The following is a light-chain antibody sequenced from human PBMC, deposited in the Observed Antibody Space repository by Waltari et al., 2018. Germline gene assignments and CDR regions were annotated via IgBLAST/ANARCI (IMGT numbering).Light chain of an antibody. CDR3: CSYAGNYIWV. CDR1: SSDIGRYDL. V-gene: IGLV2-23*02. CDR2: DVN. Sequence: QSALTQPPAVSGSPGQSVTITCTGASSDIGRYDLVSWYQQHPGNAPKLVISDVNKRPSGVSDRFSGSKSGDTASLTISGLHFEDESDYYCCSYAGNYIWVFGGGTRLTVL. J-gene: IGLJ3*02.